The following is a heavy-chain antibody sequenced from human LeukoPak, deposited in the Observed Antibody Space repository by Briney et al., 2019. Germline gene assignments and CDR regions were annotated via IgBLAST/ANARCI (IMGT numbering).Heavy chain of an antibody. CDR1: GGSFSGYY. CDR2: INHSGST. D-gene: IGHD2-15*01. J-gene: IGHJ4*02. CDR3: ARGCSGCSCYSNSNPY. Sequence: SETLSLTCAVYGGSFSGYYWSWIRQPPGKGLEWIGEINHSGSTNYNPSLKSRVTISVDTSKNQFSLKLSSVTAADTAVYYCARGCSGCSCYSNSNPYWGQGTLVTVTS. V-gene: IGHV4-34*01.